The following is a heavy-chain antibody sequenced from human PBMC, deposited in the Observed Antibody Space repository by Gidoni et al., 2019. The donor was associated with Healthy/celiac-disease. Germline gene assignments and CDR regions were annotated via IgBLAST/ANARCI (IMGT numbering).Heavy chain of an antibody. J-gene: IGHJ6*02. CDR2: IKYSWST. D-gene: IGHD3-3*01. Sequence: QLQLQESGPGLVKPSETLSLTCTVSGGSISSSSYYWGWIRKPPGKGLEWIGRIKYSWSTYYNPSLKSRVTISVDTSKNQFSLKLSSVTAGDTAVYYCARHDVNTIFGVVMGMDVWGQGTTVTVS. CDR1: GGSISSSSYY. V-gene: IGHV4-39*01. CDR3: ARHDVNTIFGVVMGMDV.